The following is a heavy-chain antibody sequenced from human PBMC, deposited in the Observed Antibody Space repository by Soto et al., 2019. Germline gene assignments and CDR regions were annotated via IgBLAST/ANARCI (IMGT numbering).Heavy chain of an antibody. V-gene: IGHV1-18*01. CDR2: ISTFKGDT. CDR3: ARDYGDYPAYYGMDI. CDR1: GYTFIGYG. J-gene: IGHJ6*02. Sequence: VASVKVSCKASGYTFIGYGISWVRPAPGQGLEWMGWISTFKGDTNYAQTIQGRLTLTADKTTNTAYMELSSLKADDTAIYYCARDYGDYPAYYGMDIGGQGTTVTVSS. D-gene: IGHD4-17*01.